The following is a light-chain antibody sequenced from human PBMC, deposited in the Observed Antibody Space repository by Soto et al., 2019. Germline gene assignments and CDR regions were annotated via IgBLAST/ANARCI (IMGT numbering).Light chain of an antibody. J-gene: IGKJ5*01. CDR1: QSVGTN. Sequence: EIVMTQSPATLSVSPGERVTLSCRASQSVGTNLAWYQQKPGQAPRLLIYGASTRATGFPARFSGSGSGTEFTLTISSLQSEDFAVYSCQQYNNWPITFGQGTRLEIK. V-gene: IGKV3-15*01. CDR3: QQYNNWPIT. CDR2: GAS.